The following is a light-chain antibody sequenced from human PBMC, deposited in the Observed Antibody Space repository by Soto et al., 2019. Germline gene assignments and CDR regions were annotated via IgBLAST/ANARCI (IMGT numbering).Light chain of an antibody. Sequence: DIQLTQSPSLLSTSVGDRVTITCRASQDIRNYLAWYQQKPGKAPKVLIYAASTLLSGVPSRFSGSGSGTDFTLTISSLQPEDFATYYCQQSYSRMTFGQGTKVDIK. V-gene: IGKV1-9*01. J-gene: IGKJ1*01. CDR3: QQSYSRMT. CDR1: QDIRNY. CDR2: AAS.